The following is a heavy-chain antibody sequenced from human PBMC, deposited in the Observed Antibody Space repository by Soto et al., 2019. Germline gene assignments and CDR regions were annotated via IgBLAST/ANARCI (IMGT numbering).Heavy chain of an antibody. Sequence: PGGSLRLSCAASGSTVSSNYMSWVRQAPGKGLEWVSVIYSGGSTYYADSVKGRFTISRDNSKNTLYLQMNSLRAEDTAVYYCAREPPDDYSYYYWGQGTLVTVSS. V-gene: IGHV3-66*01. D-gene: IGHD4-4*01. CDR2: IYSGGST. CDR3: AREPPDDYSYYY. CDR1: GSTVSSNY. J-gene: IGHJ4*02.